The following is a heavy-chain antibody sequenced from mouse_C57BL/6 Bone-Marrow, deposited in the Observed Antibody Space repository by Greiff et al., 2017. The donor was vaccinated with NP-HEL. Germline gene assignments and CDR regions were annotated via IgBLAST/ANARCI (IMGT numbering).Heavy chain of an antibody. CDR1: GYSFTDYN. CDR3: AKLTDWDYYGSSYGLDY. D-gene: IGHD1-1*01. Sequence: EVKLQQSGPELVKPGASVKISCKASGYSFTDYNMNWVKQSNGKSLEWIGVINPNYGTTSYNQKFKGKATLTVDQSSSTAYMQLNSLTSEDSAVYYCAKLTDWDYYGSSYGLDYWGQGTTLTVSS. V-gene: IGHV1-39*01. J-gene: IGHJ2*01. CDR2: INPNYGTT.